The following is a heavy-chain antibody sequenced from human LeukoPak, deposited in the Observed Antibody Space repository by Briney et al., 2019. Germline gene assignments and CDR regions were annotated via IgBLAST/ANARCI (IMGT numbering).Heavy chain of an antibody. J-gene: IGHJ6*03. CDR2: IYHSGST. CDR3: ARGRSFTPKYCSSTSCSDYYYYYMDV. CDR1: GGSISSGGYY. D-gene: IGHD2-2*01. Sequence: NPSQTLSLTCTVSGGSISSGGYYWSWIRQPPGKGLEWIGYIYHSGSTYYNPSLKSRVTISVDRSKNQFSLKLSSVTAADTAVYYCARGRSFTPKYCSSTSCSDYYYYYMDVWGKGTTVTVSS. V-gene: IGHV4-30-2*01.